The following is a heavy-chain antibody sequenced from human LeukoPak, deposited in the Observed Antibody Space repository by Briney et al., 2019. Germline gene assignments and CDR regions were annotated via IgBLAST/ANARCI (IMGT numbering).Heavy chain of an antibody. Sequence: GGSLRLSCAASGFTFSNYWMHWVRQAPGKGLEWVSAISGSGGSTYHADSVKGRFTISRDNAKNSLYLQMNSLRAEDTAVYYCAELGITMIGGVWGKGTTVTISS. J-gene: IGHJ6*04. CDR2: ISGSGGST. V-gene: IGHV3-21*01. CDR1: GFTFSNYW. D-gene: IGHD3-10*02. CDR3: AELGITMIGGV.